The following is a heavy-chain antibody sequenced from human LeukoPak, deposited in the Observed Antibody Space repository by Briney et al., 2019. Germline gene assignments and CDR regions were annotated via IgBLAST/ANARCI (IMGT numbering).Heavy chain of an antibody. J-gene: IGHJ4*02. CDR2: ISYDRSNK. CDR3: ARDYSPPHWYDSSGYFDG. D-gene: IGHD3-22*01. Sequence: GGSLRLSCAASGFTFSSYAMHWVRQAPGKGLEWVAVISYDRSNKYYADSVKGRFTISRDNSKNTLYLQMNSLRAEDTALYYCARDYSPPHWYDSSGYFDGWGQGTLVTVSS. V-gene: IGHV3-30-3*01. CDR1: GFTFSSYA.